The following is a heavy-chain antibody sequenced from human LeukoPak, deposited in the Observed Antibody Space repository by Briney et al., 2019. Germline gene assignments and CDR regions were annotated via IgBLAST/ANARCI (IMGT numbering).Heavy chain of an antibody. CDR1: GGSISSSSYY. CDR2: IYYSGRT. J-gene: IGHJ6*03. CDR3: ARHGYYYYMDV. V-gene: IGHV4-39*01. Sequence: PSETLSLTXTVSGGSISSSSYYWGGIRQPPGKGLEWIGSIYYSGRTYYNPSLKSRVTISVDTSKNQFSLKLSSVTAADTAVYYCARHGYYYYMDVWGKGTTVTVSS.